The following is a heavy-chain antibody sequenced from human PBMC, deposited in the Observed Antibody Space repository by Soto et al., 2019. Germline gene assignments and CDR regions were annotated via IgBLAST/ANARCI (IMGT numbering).Heavy chain of an antibody. CDR1: GFTFSVYS. CDR3: ARSVEGHFDY. CDR2: ITSDTKTI. V-gene: IGHV3-48*02. D-gene: IGHD6-19*01. J-gene: IGHJ4*02. Sequence: EVQLVESGGGLVQREGSLRLSCVASGFTFSVYSMNWVRQAPGKGLEWFSYITSDTKTIKYADSVKGRFTISRDNAKNSVYLQMNSLRDEDTAVYYCARSVEGHFDYWGQGTVVTVSS.